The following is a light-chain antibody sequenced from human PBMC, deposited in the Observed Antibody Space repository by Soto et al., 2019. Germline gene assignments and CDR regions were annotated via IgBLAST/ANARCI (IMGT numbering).Light chain of an antibody. CDR2: DVS. J-gene: IGLJ1*01. CDR3: SSYTSSSTLLYV. V-gene: IGLV2-14*03. Sequence: QSALTQPASVSGSPGQSITISCTGTSSDVGGYNYVSWYQQHPGKAPKLMIYDVSNRPSGVSNHFSGSKSGNTASLTISGLQADDEADYYCSSYTSSSTLLYVFGTGTKLTVL. CDR1: SSDVGGYNY.